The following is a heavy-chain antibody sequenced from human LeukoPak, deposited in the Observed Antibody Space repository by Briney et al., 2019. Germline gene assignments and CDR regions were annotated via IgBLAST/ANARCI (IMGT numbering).Heavy chain of an antibody. J-gene: IGHJ4*02. D-gene: IGHD2-15*01. Sequence: PGRSLRPSCAASGFTFDDYAMHWVRQAPGKGLEWVSGISWNSGSIGYADSVKGRFTISRDNAKNSLYLQMNSLRAEDTALYYCAKGSYCSGGSCYSIAYFDYWGQGTLVTVSS. CDR3: AKGSYCSGGSCYSIAYFDY. V-gene: IGHV3-9*01. CDR1: GFTFDDYA. CDR2: ISWNSGSI.